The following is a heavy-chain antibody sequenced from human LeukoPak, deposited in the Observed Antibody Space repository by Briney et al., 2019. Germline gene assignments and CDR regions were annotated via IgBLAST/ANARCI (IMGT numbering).Heavy chain of an antibody. J-gene: IGHJ4*02. Sequence: GGSLRLSCAASGFTLSGNAMSWVRQAPGKGLEWVGRIKSKTDGGTTDYAAPVKGRFTISRDDSKNTLYLQMNSLKTEDTAVYYCTTDPQQLAFYYFDYWGQGTLVTVSS. V-gene: IGHV3-15*01. CDR2: IKSKTDGGTT. CDR1: GFTLSGNA. CDR3: TTDPQQLAFYYFDY. D-gene: IGHD6-13*01.